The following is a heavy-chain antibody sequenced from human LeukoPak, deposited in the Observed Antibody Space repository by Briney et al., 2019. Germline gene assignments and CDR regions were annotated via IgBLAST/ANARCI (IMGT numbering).Heavy chain of an antibody. CDR3: VRITMVRGARKDDY. CDR1: GFTFSNYW. J-gene: IGHJ4*02. D-gene: IGHD3-10*01. Sequence: PGGSLRLSCAASGFTFSNYWMSWVRQLPGKGLEWVGNIKQDGSEKYYVDSVKGRFTLSRDNAKNSLYLQMDSLRAEDTGMYYCVRITMVRGARKDDYWGQGTLVTVSS. CDR2: IKQDGSEK. V-gene: IGHV3-7*01.